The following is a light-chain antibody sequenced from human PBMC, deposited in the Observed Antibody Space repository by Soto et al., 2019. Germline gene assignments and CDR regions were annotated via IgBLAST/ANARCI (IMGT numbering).Light chain of an antibody. J-gene: IGKJ2*01. CDR1: QGIRSE. Sequence: AIQMTQSPSSLSASVGDRVTITCRASQGIRSELGWYQQKPGKAPTLLIYTASTLQSGVPSRFSGSGSGTNFTLTISSLQPEDFATYYCQQTSSSPHTVGQGTKVDI. CDR3: QQTSSSPHT. V-gene: IGKV1-6*01. CDR2: TAS.